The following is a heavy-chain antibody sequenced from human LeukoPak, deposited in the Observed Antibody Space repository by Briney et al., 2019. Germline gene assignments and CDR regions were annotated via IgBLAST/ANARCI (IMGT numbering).Heavy chain of an antibody. Sequence: PGGSLRLSCAAYGFTFSSYGMHWVRQAPGKGLEWVAVIWYDGSNKYYADSVKGRFTIYRDNSKNTLYLQMNSLRAEDTAVYYCASSRDGYNYYFDYWGQGTLVTVSS. CDR3: ASSRDGYNYYFDY. J-gene: IGHJ4*02. D-gene: IGHD5-24*01. CDR1: GFTFSSYG. V-gene: IGHV3-33*01. CDR2: IWYDGSNK.